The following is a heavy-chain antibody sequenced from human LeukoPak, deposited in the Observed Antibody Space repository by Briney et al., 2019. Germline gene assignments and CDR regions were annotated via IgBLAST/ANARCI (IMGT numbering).Heavy chain of an antibody. CDR3: ARMDIVATITLDY. D-gene: IGHD5-12*01. J-gene: IGHJ4*02. Sequence: GASVKVSCKASGYTFTGYYMHWVRRAPGQGLEWMGWINPNSGGTNYAQKFQGRVTMTRDTSISTAYMELSRLRSDDTAVYYCARMDIVATITLDYWGQGTLVTVSS. V-gene: IGHV1-2*02. CDR2: INPNSGGT. CDR1: GYTFTGYY.